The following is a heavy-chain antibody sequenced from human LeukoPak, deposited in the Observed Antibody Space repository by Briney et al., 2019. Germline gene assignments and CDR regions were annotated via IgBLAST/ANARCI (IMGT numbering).Heavy chain of an antibody. V-gene: IGHV3-74*01. CDR1: GFTFSSYW. Sequence: AVGSLRLSCAASGFTFSSYWTHWVRQGPGKGLVWVSRFLSDGSRTTYADSVKGRFTISGDNAKNTLYLQMNSLRAEDTAVYYCARGGLISLANTPLGAFDIWGQGTMVSVSS. CDR2: FLSDGSRT. CDR3: ARGGLISLANTPLGAFDI. D-gene: IGHD3/OR15-3a*01. J-gene: IGHJ3*02.